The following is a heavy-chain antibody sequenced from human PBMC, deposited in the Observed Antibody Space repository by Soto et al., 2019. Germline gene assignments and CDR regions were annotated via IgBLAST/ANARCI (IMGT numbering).Heavy chain of an antibody. V-gene: IGHV3-23*01. J-gene: IGHJ6*02. Sequence: PGGSLRLSCAASGFTFSLYAMTWVRQAPGKGLEWVSVISGSGGRTYYADSVKGRFTISRDNAKKSLYLQMSSLRAEDTAVYYCARGEGAGLFGMDVWGQGTTVTVSS. CDR1: GFTFSLYA. CDR3: ARGEGAGLFGMDV. CDR2: ISGSGGRT. D-gene: IGHD1-26*01.